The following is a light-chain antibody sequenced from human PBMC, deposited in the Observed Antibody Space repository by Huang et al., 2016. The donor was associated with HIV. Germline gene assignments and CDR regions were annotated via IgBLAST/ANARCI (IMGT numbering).Light chain of an antibody. CDR1: QSVSSNY. J-gene: IGKJ1*01. CDR2: AAS. CDR3: QQYGSSPPWT. V-gene: IGKV3-20*01. Sequence: EIVLTQSPGTLSLSPGERATLSCRASQSVSSNYLAWYQQKPGQAPRLLIYAASSRDTGIPDRFSGSGSRTDFTLTISRLEPEDFAVYYCQQYGSSPPWTFGQGTKVEIK.